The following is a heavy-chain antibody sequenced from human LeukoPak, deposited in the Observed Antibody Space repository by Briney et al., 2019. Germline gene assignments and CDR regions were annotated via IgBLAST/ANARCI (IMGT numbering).Heavy chain of an antibody. CDR2: ISSSSSTI. D-gene: IGHD3-10*01. Sequence: PGGSLRLSCAASGFTFSSYSMNWVRQAPGKGLEWVSYISSSSSTIYYADSVKGRFTISRGNAKNSLYLQMNSLRAEDTAVYYCARDRFDGSGTQTVDYWGQGTLVTVSS. CDR1: GFTFSSYS. J-gene: IGHJ4*02. CDR3: ARDRFDGSGTQTVDY. V-gene: IGHV3-48*04.